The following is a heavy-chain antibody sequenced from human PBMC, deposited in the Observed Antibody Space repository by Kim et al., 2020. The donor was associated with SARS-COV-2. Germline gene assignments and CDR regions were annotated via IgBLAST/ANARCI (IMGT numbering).Heavy chain of an antibody. J-gene: IGHJ4*02. D-gene: IGHD2-21*01. CDR1: GFTFSDNY. CDR2: ISSSGHT. Sequence: GGSLRLSCAASGFTFSDNYMTWIRQAPGQGLEWLSDISSSGHTSYTDSVKGRCTISRDNAKKSLYLQMNSLRVEDTAVYYCARDRDGYNSFDYWGQGTLVTVSS. V-gene: IGHV3-11*06. CDR3: ARDRDGYNSFDY.